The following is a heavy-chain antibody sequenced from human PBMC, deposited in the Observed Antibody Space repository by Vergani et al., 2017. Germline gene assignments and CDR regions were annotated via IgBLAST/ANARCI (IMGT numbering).Heavy chain of an antibody. Sequence: EVQLVESGGGLVKPGGSLRLSCAASGFTFSSYSMNWVRQAPGKGLEWVSGISWNSGSIGYADSVKGRFTISRDNAKNSLYLQMNSLRAEDTALYYCAKGSSSSGYYYGMDVWGQGTTVTVSS. CDR3: AKGSSSSGYYYGMDV. D-gene: IGHD6-6*01. CDR2: ISWNSGSI. V-gene: IGHV3-9*01. CDR1: GFTFSSYS. J-gene: IGHJ6*02.